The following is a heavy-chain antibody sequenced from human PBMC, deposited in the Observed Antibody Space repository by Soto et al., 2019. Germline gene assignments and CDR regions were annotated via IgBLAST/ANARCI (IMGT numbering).Heavy chain of an antibody. V-gene: IGHV1-3*01. Sequence: QVQLVQSGAEVKKPGASVKVSCKASGYTFTSYAMHWVRQAPGQRLEGWGWINAGNGHTKDSQKFQGRVTITRDTSASTDYMELSSLRSEDTAVYYWARSEGGYSYGYSFDDGGQGTLVAVSS. CDR1: GYTFTSYA. D-gene: IGHD5-18*01. CDR2: INAGNGHT. CDR3: ARSEGGYSYGYSFDD. J-gene: IGHJ4*02.